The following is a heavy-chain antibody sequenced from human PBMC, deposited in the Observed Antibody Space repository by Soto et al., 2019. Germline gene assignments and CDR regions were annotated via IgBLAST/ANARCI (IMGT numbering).Heavy chain of an antibody. V-gene: IGHV3-53*01. CDR2: IYSGGDT. D-gene: IGHD3-10*01. Sequence: EVQLVESGGTSIQPGGSLRLSCAASGFSVSSDYMSWVRQAPGKGLEWVSLIYSGGDTYYADSVKGRFTISRDISSNTTYLHMTSLRADDTAIYYCTRAGSDPGNFYISNYYAMDVRGRGTTVTFSS. CDR1: GFSVSSDY. J-gene: IGHJ6*02. CDR3: TRAGSDPGNFYISNYYAMDV.